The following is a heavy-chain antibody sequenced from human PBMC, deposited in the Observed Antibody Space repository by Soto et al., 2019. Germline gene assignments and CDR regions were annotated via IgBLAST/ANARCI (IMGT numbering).Heavy chain of an antibody. V-gene: IGHV3-33*01. CDR1: GFTFDDYG. D-gene: IGHD3-16*01. Sequence: QVHLVESGGGVVQPGRSLRLSCAVSGFTFDDYGMNWVRQAPGKGLEWVASIWYDGTKSYYGESVEGRFSIARDNSKDTLYLQMNSLRAEDTAVYYCARTNDAYGGAFDFWGRGTTVTVSA. CDR3: ARTNDAYGGAFDF. J-gene: IGHJ3*01. CDR2: IWYDGTKS.